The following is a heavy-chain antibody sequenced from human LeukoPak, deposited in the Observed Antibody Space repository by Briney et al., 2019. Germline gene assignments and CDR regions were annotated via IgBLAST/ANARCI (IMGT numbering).Heavy chain of an antibody. D-gene: IGHD3-22*01. Sequence: GGSLRLSCVASGFTFITYSMNWVRQAPGKGLEWVSSISSSSDYIYYADSVKGRFTISRDNAKNSLYMQMNSLRAEDTALYYCAKDIRDDSSGPGAFDIWGQGTMVTVSS. CDR1: GFTFITYS. CDR3: AKDIRDDSSGPGAFDI. V-gene: IGHV3-21*04. CDR2: ISSSSDYI. J-gene: IGHJ3*02.